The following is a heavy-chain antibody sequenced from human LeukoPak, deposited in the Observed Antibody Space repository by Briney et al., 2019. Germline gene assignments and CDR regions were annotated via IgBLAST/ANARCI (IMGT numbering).Heavy chain of an antibody. Sequence: GGSLRLSCAASGFTFSSYWMSWVRQAPGKGLEWVANIKQDGSEKYYVDSVKGRFTISRDNAKNSLYLQMNSLTAEDRAVYYSARRKALTMVQGFSLDYSGQRTPVTVSS. J-gene: IGHJ4*02. CDR3: ARRKALTMVQGFSLDY. V-gene: IGHV3-7*01. CDR1: GFTFSSYW. D-gene: IGHD3-10*01. CDR2: IKQDGSEK.